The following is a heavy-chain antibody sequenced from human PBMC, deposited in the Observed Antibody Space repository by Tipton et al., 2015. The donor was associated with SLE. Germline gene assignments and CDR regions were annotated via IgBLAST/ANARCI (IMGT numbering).Heavy chain of an antibody. D-gene: IGHD3-10*01. CDR3: ARDSSGPYYYYYMDV. V-gene: IGHV4-61*02. CDR1: GGSISSGSYY. Sequence: LRLSCTVSGGSISSGSYYWSWIRQPAGKGLEWIGRIYTSGSTNYNPPLKSRVTISVDTSKDQFSLKLSSVTAADTAVYYCARDSSGPYYYYYMDVWGKGTTVTVSS. J-gene: IGHJ6*03. CDR2: IYTSGST.